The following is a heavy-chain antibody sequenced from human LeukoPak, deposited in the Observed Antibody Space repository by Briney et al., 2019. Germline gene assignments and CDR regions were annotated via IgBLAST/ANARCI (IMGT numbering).Heavy chain of an antibody. CDR1: GYTFTSYG. V-gene: IGHV1-18*01. Sequence: ASVKVSCKASGYTFTSYGISWVRQAPGQGLEWMGWISAYNGNTNYAQKLQGRVTMTEDTSTDTAYTELSSLRSEDTAVYYCATDYYYDSSGSYYTVDYWGQGTLVTVSS. CDR3: ATDYYYDSSGSYYTVDY. CDR2: ISAYNGNT. D-gene: IGHD3-22*01. J-gene: IGHJ4*02.